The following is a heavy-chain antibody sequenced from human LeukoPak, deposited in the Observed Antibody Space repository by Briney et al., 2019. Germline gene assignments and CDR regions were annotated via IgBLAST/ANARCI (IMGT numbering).Heavy chain of an antibody. V-gene: IGHV1-46*01. D-gene: IGHD3-10*01. CDR2: INPIIGST. Sequence: ASVKGSCKASGYTFTSYYMHWVRQAPGQGLEWMGIINPIIGSTTYAQKFQGRVTMTRDTSTSTVYMELNSLRSEDTAVYYCARDRPDPGYFDCWGQGTLVTVSS. CDR3: ARDRPDPGYFDC. J-gene: IGHJ4*02. CDR1: GYTFTSYY.